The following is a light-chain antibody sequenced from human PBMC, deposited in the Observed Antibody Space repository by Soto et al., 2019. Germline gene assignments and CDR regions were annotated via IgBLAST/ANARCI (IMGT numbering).Light chain of an antibody. CDR3: QQYYAIPLT. CDR1: QSVLYSSNNKNY. V-gene: IGKV4-1*01. Sequence: DIVMTQSPDSLAVSLGERATINCKSSQSVLYSSNNKNYSAWYQQKPGQPPKLLISWTSTRASGVPDGFSGSGSGTDFTPTITGLHAEDVAVYYCQQYYAIPLTFGGGTKVEIK. CDR2: WTS. J-gene: IGKJ4*01.